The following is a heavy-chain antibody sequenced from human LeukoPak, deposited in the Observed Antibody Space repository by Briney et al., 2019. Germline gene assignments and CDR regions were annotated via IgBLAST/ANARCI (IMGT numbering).Heavy chain of an antibody. Sequence: NTSETLSLTCTVSGGSISSSSYYWGWIRQPPGKGLEWIGSIYYSGSTYYNPSLKSRVTISVDTSKNQFSLKLSSVTAADTAVYYCARGRIGETWDDAFDIWGQGTMVTVSS. V-gene: IGHV4-39*07. CDR2: IYYSGST. D-gene: IGHD1-26*01. CDR3: ARGRIGETWDDAFDI. CDR1: GGSISSSSYY. J-gene: IGHJ3*02.